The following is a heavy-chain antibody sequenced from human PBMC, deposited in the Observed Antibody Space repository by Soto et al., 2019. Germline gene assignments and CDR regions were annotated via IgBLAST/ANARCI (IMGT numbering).Heavy chain of an antibody. Sequence: GESLKISCQASGYSFTTYWISWVRQMPGKGLEWMGIIYPGDSDTRYSPSFQGQVTISADKSISTAYLQWSSLKASDTAMYYCARWVTMVRGVINNWFDPWGQGTLVTVSS. J-gene: IGHJ5*02. CDR3: ARWVTMVRGVINNWFDP. CDR1: GYSFTTYW. D-gene: IGHD3-10*01. V-gene: IGHV5-51*01. CDR2: IYPGDSDT.